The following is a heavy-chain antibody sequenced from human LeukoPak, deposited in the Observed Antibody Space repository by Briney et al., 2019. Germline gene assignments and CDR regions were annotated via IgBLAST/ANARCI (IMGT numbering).Heavy chain of an antibody. CDR3: ARDPTRLIFGVVIRSVDY. V-gene: IGHV3-21*01. CDR1: GFTFSSYS. CDR2: ISSSSSYI. Sequence: GGSLRLSCAASGFTFSSYSMNWVRQAPGKGLEWVSSISSSSSYIYYADSVKGRFTISRDNAKNSLYLQMNSLRAEDTAVYYCARDPTRLIFGVVIRSVDYWGQGTLVTVSS. J-gene: IGHJ4*02. D-gene: IGHD3-3*01.